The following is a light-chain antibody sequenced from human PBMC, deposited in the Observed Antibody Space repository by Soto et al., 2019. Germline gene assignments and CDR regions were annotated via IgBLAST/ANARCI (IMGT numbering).Light chain of an antibody. CDR1: QSISSSY. J-gene: IGKJ1*01. Sequence: EIVLTQSPGTLSLSPGERATLSCRASQSISSSYLAWYQQKPGQAPRLLIYGASSRATGIPDRFSGSGSGTDFTLTINRLEPEDFAVYYCQQYNNWPPKTFGQGTKVDIK. CDR3: QQYNNWPPKT. CDR2: GAS. V-gene: IGKV3-20*01.